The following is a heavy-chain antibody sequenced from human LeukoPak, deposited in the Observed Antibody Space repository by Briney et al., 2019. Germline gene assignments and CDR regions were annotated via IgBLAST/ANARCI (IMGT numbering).Heavy chain of an antibody. D-gene: IGHD6-19*01. V-gene: IGHV3-30-3*01. CDR1: GFTFSSYA. Sequence: GGSLRLSCAASGFTFSSYAMHWVRQAPGKGLEWVAVISYDGSNKYYADSVKGRFTISRDNPKNTLYLQMNSLRAEDTAVYYCARVIAVAGTSDYWGQGTLVTASS. CDR3: ARVIAVAGTSDY. J-gene: IGHJ4*02. CDR2: ISYDGSNK.